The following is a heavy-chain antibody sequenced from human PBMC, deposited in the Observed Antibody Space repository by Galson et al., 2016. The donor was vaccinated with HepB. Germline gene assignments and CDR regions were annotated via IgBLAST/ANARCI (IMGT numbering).Heavy chain of an antibody. CDR3: AGQRGHEQGLLDY. CDR2: IWYDGSNK. V-gene: IGHV3-33*01. J-gene: IGHJ4*02. CDR1: GFTFSSYG. D-gene: IGHD6-19*01. Sequence: SLRLSCAASGFTFSSYGMHWVRQAPGKGLERAAVIWYDGSNKYYADSVKVRFTISRANSKNTLYLQMNSLRAEDTAVYYCAGQRGHEQGLLDYWGQGTLVTVSS.